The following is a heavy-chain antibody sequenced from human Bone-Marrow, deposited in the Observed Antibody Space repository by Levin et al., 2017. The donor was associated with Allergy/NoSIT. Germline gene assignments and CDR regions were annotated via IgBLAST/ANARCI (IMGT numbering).Heavy chain of an antibody. J-gene: IGHJ5*02. Sequence: SETLSLTCAVYGGSFSGYYWSWIRQPPGKGLEWIGEINHSGSTNYNPSLKSRVTISVDTSKNQFSLKLSSVTAADTAVYYCARGNWFDPWGQGTLVTVSS. CDR1: GGSFSGYY. CDR3: ARGNWFDP. V-gene: IGHV4-34*01. CDR2: INHSGST.